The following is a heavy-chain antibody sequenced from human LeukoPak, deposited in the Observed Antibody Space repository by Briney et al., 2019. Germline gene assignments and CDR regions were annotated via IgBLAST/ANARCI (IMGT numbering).Heavy chain of an antibody. CDR3: ARAGYCTNGVCRGDFDY. Sequence: GGSLTLSCAASGLTFSSYEMNWVRQAPGKGLEWGSYISSSSSTRYYADSVKGRFTISRDNAKNSLYLQMNSLRAEDTAVYYCARAGYCTNGVCRGDFDYWGQGTLVTVSS. J-gene: IGHJ4*02. CDR1: GLTFSSYE. CDR2: ISSSSSTR. V-gene: IGHV3-48*03. D-gene: IGHD2-8*01.